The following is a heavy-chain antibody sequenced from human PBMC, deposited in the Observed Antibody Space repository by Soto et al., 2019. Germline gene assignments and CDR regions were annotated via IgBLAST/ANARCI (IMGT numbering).Heavy chain of an antibody. D-gene: IGHD4-17*01. CDR2: FYPGDSDT. Sequence: PGESLKISCKGSGYYFPSYWVGWVRQMPGKGLEWMGIFYPGDSDTRYSPSFQGQVTISADRSISTAYLQWSSLKPSDTAMYYCARQGNGAEGFDYWGQGTLVTVSS. V-gene: IGHV5-51*01. CDR1: GYYFPSYW. J-gene: IGHJ4*02. CDR3: ARQGNGAEGFDY.